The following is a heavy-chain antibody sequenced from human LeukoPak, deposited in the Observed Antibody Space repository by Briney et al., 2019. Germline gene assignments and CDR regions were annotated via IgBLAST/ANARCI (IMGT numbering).Heavy chain of an antibody. CDR1: GFTFSSYS. CDR2: ISSSSSYI. CDR3: ASECSGGSCYDDY. Sequence: GGSLRLSCAASGFTFSSYSMNWVRQAPGKGLEWVSSISSSSSYIYYADSVKGRFTISRDNSKNTLYLQMNSLRAEDTAVYYCASECSGGSCYDDYWGQGTLVTVSS. D-gene: IGHD2-15*01. J-gene: IGHJ4*02. V-gene: IGHV3-21*01.